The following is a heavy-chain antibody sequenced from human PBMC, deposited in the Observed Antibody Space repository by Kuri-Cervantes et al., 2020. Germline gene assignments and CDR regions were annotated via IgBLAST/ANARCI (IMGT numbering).Heavy chain of an antibody. D-gene: IGHD6-13*01. J-gene: IGHJ6*02. Sequence: PSVKVSCKASGYTFTSYDIDWVRQATGQGLEWMGWMNPNSGNTGYAQKFQGRVTMTRNTSISTAYMELSSLRSEDTAVYYCARGGYSSSWSNFYYYYYGMDVWGQGTTVTVSS. CDR2: MNPNSGNT. CDR1: GYTFTSYD. V-gene: IGHV1-8*01. CDR3: ARGGYSSSWSNFYYYYYGMDV.